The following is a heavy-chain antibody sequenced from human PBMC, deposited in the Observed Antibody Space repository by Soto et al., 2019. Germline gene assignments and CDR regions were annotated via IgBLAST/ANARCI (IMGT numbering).Heavy chain of an antibody. Sequence: QVQVVQSGAEVKKPGASVKVSCKASDYTFTNYGISWVRQAPGQGLEWMGWISAYNGSPNYAQKFEGRVTMTTDTSTSTAYRELRSMRSYDTAVYYCARGGAISSWYFVCWGQGTLVTVSS. J-gene: IGHJ4*02. V-gene: IGHV1-18*01. CDR2: ISAYNGSP. CDR1: DYTFTNYG. D-gene: IGHD6-13*01. CDR3: ARGGAISSWYFVC.